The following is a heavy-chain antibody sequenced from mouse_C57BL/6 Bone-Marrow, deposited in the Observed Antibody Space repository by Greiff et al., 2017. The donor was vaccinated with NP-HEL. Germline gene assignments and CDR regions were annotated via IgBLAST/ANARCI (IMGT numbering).Heavy chain of an antibody. CDR1: GYSITSGYF. V-gene: IGHV3-6*01. CDR3: ARDYGSSEYWYFDV. D-gene: IGHD1-1*01. CDR2: ISYDGSN. J-gene: IGHJ1*03. Sequence: EVQLQQSGPGLVKPSQSLSLTCSVTGYSITSGYFWYWIRQFPGNKLECMGYISYDGSNNYNPSFKNQISITRDTSKNQFFLKLNSVTTEDTATDYCARDYGSSEYWYFDVWGTGTTVTVSS.